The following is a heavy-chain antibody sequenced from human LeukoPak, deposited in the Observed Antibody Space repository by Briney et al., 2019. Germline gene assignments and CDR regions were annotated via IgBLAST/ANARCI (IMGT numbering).Heavy chain of an antibody. Sequence: GGSLRLSCAASGFTFSSYSMNWVRQAPGKGLEWVSSISSSSSYIYYADSVEGRFTISRDNAKNSLYLQMNSLRAEDTAVYYCARDWYYYDSSGYYFDYWGQGTLVTVSS. CDR1: GFTFSSYS. D-gene: IGHD3-22*01. J-gene: IGHJ4*02. CDR2: ISSSSSYI. CDR3: ARDWYYYDSSGYYFDY. V-gene: IGHV3-21*01.